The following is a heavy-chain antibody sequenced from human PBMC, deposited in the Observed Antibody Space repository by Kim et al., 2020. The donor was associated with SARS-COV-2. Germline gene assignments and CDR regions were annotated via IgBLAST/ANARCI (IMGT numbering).Heavy chain of an antibody. CDR3: ASAPTGDSRYSFYAMDV. D-gene: IGHD2-21*01. CDR1: GFTFSNYY. CDR2: VNTDGTDT. Sequence: GGSLRLSCIASGFTFSNYYMNWVRQAPGKGPVWVSRVNTDGTDTSFADSVKGRFTVSRDNAKNTLYLFMNTLRAEDTAVYYCASAPTGDSRYSFYAMDVWGQGTTVTVSS. J-gene: IGHJ6*02. V-gene: IGHV3-74*01.